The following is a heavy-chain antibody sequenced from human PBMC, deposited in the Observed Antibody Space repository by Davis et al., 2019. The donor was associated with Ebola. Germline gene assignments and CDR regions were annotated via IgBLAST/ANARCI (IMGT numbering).Heavy chain of an antibody. Sequence: GESLKISCAASGFTFSSYWMSWVRQAPGKGLEWVSFISGSGTTIYYADSVKGRFTISRDNAKNSVFLQMNTLRDEDTAVYYCARRGLDTAMSLWGQGTLVTVSS. CDR2: ISGSGTTI. CDR3: ARRGLDTAMSL. J-gene: IGHJ4*01. V-gene: IGHV3-48*02. CDR1: GFTFSSYW. D-gene: IGHD5-18*01.